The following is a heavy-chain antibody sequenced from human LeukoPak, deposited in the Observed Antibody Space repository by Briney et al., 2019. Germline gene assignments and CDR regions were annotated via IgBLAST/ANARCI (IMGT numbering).Heavy chain of an antibody. CDR2: INHSGST. CDR3: ARGVDYGDYYFDY. D-gene: IGHD4-17*01. J-gene: IGHJ4*02. CDR1: GGSFSGYY. V-gene: IGHV4-34*01. Sequence: KPSETLSLTCAVYGGSFSGYYWSWIRQPPGKGLEWIGEINHSGSTNYNPSLKSRVTISVDTSKNQFSLKLSSVTAADTAVYYCARGVDYGDYYFDYWGQGTLVTVSS.